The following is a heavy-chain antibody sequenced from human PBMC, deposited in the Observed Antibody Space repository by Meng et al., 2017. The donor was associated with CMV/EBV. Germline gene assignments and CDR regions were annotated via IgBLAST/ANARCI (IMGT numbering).Heavy chain of an antibody. CDR1: TFSSYA. V-gene: IGHV1-69*10. CDR3: ARAKISITMIVGRSWFDP. CDR2: INPILGRA. Sequence: TFSSYASRWVRQAPGQGMEWMGGINPILGRANYAQKFQGRVTITADKSTSTAYMELSSLRSEDTAVYYCARAKISITMIVGRSWFDPWGQGTLVTVSS. D-gene: IGHD3-22*01. J-gene: IGHJ5*02.